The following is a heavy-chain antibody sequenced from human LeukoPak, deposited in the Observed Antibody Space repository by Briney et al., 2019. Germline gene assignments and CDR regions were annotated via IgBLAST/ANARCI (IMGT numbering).Heavy chain of an antibody. D-gene: IGHD6-19*01. CDR3: AKEAGGIAVAGLAY. J-gene: IGHJ4*02. V-gene: IGHV3-15*07. CDR1: GFTFSGYS. CDR2: IKSKTDGGTT. Sequence: GGSLRFSCAAPGFTFSGYSTNWVRQAPGKGLKWVGRIKSKTDGGTTDYAAPVKGRFTISRDDSKNTLYLQMNSLRAEDTAVYYCAKEAGGIAVAGLAYWGQGSLVTVSS.